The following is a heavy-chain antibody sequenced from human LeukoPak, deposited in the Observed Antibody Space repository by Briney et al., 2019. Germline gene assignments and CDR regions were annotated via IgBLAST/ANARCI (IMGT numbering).Heavy chain of an antibody. V-gene: IGHV1-18*01. CDR1: GYTFTNYG. Sequence: GASVKVSCKASGYTFTNYGISWVRQAPGQGLELMGWISAYNGNTNYAQKLQGRVTMTTDTSTSTAYMELRSLRSDDTAVFYCARAPYYYDSSGYYYPFDYWGQGTLVTVSS. J-gene: IGHJ4*02. D-gene: IGHD3-22*01. CDR2: ISAYNGNT. CDR3: ARAPYYYDSSGYYYPFDY.